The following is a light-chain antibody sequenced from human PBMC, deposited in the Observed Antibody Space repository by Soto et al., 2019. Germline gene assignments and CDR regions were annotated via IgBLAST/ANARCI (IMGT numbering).Light chain of an antibody. CDR1: QTISGW. Sequence: DIQMNQSPSTLSASVGDTVTITCRASQTISGWLAWYQQKPGKAPKLLIFNASSLESGVPSRFSGSGSGTDFTLTISSLQSDDFATYYCLQYNSYHLTFGQGSMVDIK. J-gene: IGKJ1*01. V-gene: IGKV1-5*01. CDR2: NAS. CDR3: LQYNSYHLT.